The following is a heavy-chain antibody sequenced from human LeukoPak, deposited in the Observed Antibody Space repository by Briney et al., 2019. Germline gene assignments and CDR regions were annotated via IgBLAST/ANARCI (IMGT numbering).Heavy chain of an antibody. V-gene: IGHV3-23*01. CDR1: GFTFSSYG. CDR3: AKDQSDSSSWVRNYFDY. J-gene: IGHJ4*02. Sequence: GGSLRLSCAASGFTFSSYGMTWVRQAPGMGLEWVSALTYSGGSTYYAASVKGRFTISRDNSKNTLYLQMNSLRAEDTAVYYCAKDQSDSSSWVRNYFDYWGQGTLVTVSS. D-gene: IGHD6-13*01. CDR2: LTYSGGST.